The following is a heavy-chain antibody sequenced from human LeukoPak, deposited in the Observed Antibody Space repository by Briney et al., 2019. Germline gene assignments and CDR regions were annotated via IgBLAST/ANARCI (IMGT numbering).Heavy chain of an antibody. CDR2: IIPILGIA. CDR1: GGTFSSYA. Sequence: ASVKVSCKASGGTFSSYAISWVRQAPGQGLEWMGRIIPILGIANYAQKFQGRVTITADKSTSTAYMELSSLRSQDTAVYYCARGGYSGYDSSSGSPNLFDYWGQGTLVTVSS. CDR3: ARGGYSGYDSSSGSPNLFDY. D-gene: IGHD5-12*01. J-gene: IGHJ4*02. V-gene: IGHV1-69*04.